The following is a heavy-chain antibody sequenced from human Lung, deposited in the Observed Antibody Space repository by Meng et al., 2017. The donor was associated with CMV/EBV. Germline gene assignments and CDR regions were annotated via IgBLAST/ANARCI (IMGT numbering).Heavy chain of an antibody. V-gene: IGHV4-4*03. CDR3: LRRSGGSV. D-gene: IGHD3-10*01. CDR1: GDPITNHNC. J-gene: IGHJ1*01. Sequence: QLRESGPAPVKPPETLSLTCLVPGDPITNHNCWAWVRQPPGKGLEWIGEIPHRGSSAYNPSLKSRVSMSIDKSKNQFSLKLTSVTAADTAVYHCLRRSGGSVWGQGTLVTVSS. CDR2: IPHRGSS.